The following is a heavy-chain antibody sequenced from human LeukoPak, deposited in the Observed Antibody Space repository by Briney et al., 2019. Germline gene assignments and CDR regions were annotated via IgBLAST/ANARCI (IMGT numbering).Heavy chain of an antibody. D-gene: IGHD2-2*01. Sequence: ASVKVSCKASGYTFTGYYMHWVRQAPGQGLEWTGWINPNSGGTNYAQKFQGRVTMTRDTSISTAYMELSRLRSDDTAVYYCARDRYCSSTSCYAGNWFDPWGQGTLVTVSS. J-gene: IGHJ5*02. V-gene: IGHV1-2*02. CDR3: ARDRYCSSTSCYAGNWFDP. CDR1: GYTFTGYY. CDR2: INPNSGGT.